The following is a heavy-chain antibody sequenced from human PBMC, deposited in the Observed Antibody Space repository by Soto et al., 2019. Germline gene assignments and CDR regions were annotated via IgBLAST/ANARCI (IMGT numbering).Heavy chain of an antibody. Sequence: EVQLVESGGGLVKPWGSLRLSCAASGFSFSNYGMNWVSQAPGKGLEWVSSISSSSSYISYADSVKGRFNISRDNAKNCVYLQMNSLRAEDPAVYYCARSDCTSTSCCVVWFDPWCQGTMVTVSS. CDR3: ARSDCTSTSCCVVWFDP. CDR2: ISSSSSYI. V-gene: IGHV3-21*01. J-gene: IGHJ5*02. D-gene: IGHD2-2*01. CDR1: GFSFSNYG.